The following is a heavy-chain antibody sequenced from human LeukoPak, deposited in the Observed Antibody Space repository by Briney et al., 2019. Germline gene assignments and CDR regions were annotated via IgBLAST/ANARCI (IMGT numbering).Heavy chain of an antibody. CDR3: AREVLFGVVIYYYCYYGMDV. CDR2: ISSSSSTI. J-gene: IGHJ6*02. CDR1: GFTFSSYS. V-gene: IGHV3-48*02. D-gene: IGHD3-3*01. Sequence: PGGSLRLSCAASGFTFSSYSMNWVRQAPGKGLEWVSYISSSSSTIYYADSVKGRFTISRDNAKNSLYLQMNSLRDEDTAVYYCAREVLFGVVIYYYCYYGMDVWGQGTTVTVSS.